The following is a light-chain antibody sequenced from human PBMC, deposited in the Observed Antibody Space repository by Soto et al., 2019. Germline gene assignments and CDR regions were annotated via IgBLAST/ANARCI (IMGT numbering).Light chain of an antibody. Sequence: QSALTQYASVSGSPGQSITISCTGTTSDVGGYNYVSWYQQHPAKAPKLLIYEVTNRPSGVSNRFSGSKSGNTASLTISGLQAEDEAGYYCSSFTSSSTVIFGGGTQLTVL. V-gene: IGLV2-14*01. CDR2: EVT. CDR1: TSDVGGYNY. CDR3: SSFTSSSTVI. J-gene: IGLJ2*01.